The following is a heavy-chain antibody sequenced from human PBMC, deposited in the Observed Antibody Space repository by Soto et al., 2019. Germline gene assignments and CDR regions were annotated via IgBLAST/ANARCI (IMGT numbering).Heavy chain of an antibody. D-gene: IGHD2-15*01. CDR3: ARHLMSCPEKYGGNYFDY. CDR1: GGSISSSSYY. J-gene: IGHJ4*02. CDR2: IYYSGST. Sequence: TLSLTCTVSGGSISSSSYYWGWIRQPPGKGLEWIGSIYYSGSTYYNPSLKSRFTISVDTSKNQFSLKLSSVTAADTAVYYCARHLMSCPEKYGGNYFDYWGQGTLVTVS. V-gene: IGHV4-39*01.